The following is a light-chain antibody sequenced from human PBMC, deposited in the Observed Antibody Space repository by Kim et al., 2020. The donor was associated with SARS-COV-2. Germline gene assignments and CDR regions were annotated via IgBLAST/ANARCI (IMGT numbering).Light chain of an antibody. CDR2: GAS. CDR1: QSITNNY. J-gene: IGKJ2*01. Sequence: SPGERATRSCRASQSITNNYLAWYQHKPGQAPRLLIYGASSRATGIPDRFSGSGSGTDFALTISRLEPEDSAVYYCQQYGSSPPYTFGQGTKLEI. V-gene: IGKV3-20*01. CDR3: QQYGSSPPYT.